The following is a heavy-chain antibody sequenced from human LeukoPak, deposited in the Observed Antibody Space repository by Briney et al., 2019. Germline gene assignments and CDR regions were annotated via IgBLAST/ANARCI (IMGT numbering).Heavy chain of an antibody. CDR1: GFTFSSYA. J-gene: IGHJ4*02. CDR3: AKDKWHWFFDY. D-gene: IGHD3-9*01. CDR2: ISDSGGST. V-gene: IGHV3-23*01. Sequence: GGSLTFSYAPSGFTFSSYAMSWVRHPTGKGLEGVSGISDSGGSTYYADSVEGRFTISRHNSKNTLYVQMNSLRAEHTAVYYCAKDKWHWFFDYWGQGTLVPVPS.